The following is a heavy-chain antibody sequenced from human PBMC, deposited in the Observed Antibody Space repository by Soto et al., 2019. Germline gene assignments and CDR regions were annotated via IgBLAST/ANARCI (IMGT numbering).Heavy chain of an antibody. CDR1: GDTFTGYY. D-gene: IGHD2-15*01. V-gene: IGHV1-2*02. J-gene: IGHJ5*02. Sequence: AAVKVSRKASGDTFTGYYMHWVRQAPGQGLEWMGWINPNSGGTNYAQKFQGRVTMTRDTSISTAYMELSRLRSDDTAVYYCARDFGYCSGGSCYSGNWFDPWGQGTLVTVSS. CDR3: ARDFGYCSGGSCYSGNWFDP. CDR2: INPNSGGT.